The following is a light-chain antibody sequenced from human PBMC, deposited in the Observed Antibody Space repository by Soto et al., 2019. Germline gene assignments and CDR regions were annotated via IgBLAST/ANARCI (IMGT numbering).Light chain of an antibody. CDR3: QQYGSSPGT. V-gene: IGKV3-20*01. Sequence: EIVLTQSPGTLSLSPGERATLSCRASQSVSSSYLAWYQQKPGQAPRLLIYGASSRATGIPDRFSGSGSGTYFTFIISRLEPEDFAVYYCQQYGSSPGTFGQGTKV. CDR1: QSVSSSY. CDR2: GAS. J-gene: IGKJ1*01.